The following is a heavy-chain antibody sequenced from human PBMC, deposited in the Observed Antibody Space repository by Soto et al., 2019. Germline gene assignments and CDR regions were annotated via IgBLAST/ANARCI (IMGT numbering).Heavy chain of an antibody. V-gene: IGHV1-18*01. CDR3: AMVDNYVTPTPQDV. Sequence: QVQLVQSGDEVRKPGSSVKVSCKASGYIFVNYGIAWVRQAPGQGLEWMGWISPYSGNTHYASKGQGRLTMTTDTSTSKTNMARGSLTSDDTAVYYCAMVDNYVTPTPQDVWGQGTTVTVSS. D-gene: IGHD3-16*01. J-gene: IGHJ6*02. CDR2: ISPYSGNT. CDR1: GYIFVNYG.